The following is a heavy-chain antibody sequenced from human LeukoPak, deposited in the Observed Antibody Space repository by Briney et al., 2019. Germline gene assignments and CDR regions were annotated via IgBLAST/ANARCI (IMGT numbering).Heavy chain of an antibody. V-gene: IGHV4-59*01. CDR1: GGSISSYY. Sequence: SETLSLTCTVSGGSISSYYWSWIRQPPGKGLVWIGYIYYSGSTNYNPSLKSRVTISVDTSKNQFSLKLSSVTAADTAVYYCASAYSSSWYQPEYFQHWGQGTLVTVSS. CDR3: ASAYSSSWYQPEYFQH. J-gene: IGHJ1*01. CDR2: IYYSGST. D-gene: IGHD6-13*01.